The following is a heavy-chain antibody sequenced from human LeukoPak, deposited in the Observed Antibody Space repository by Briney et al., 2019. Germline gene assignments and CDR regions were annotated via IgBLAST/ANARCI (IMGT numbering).Heavy chain of an antibody. Sequence: TGGSLRLSCAASGFTFSRYWMSWVRQAPGKGLEWVSAISGSGGSTYYADSVKGRFTISRDNSKNTLYLQMNSLRAEDTAVYYCAKDTAGPLSVNWFDPWGQGTLVTVSS. V-gene: IGHV3-23*01. D-gene: IGHD1-1*01. CDR1: GFTFSRYW. CDR3: AKDTAGPLSVNWFDP. CDR2: ISGSGGST. J-gene: IGHJ5*02.